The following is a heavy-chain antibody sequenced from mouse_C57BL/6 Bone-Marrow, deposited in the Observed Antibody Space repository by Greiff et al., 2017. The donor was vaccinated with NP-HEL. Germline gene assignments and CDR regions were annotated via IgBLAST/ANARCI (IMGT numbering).Heavy chain of an antibody. Sequence: QVQLQQSGAELAKPGASVKLSCKASGYTFTSYWMHWVKQRPGQGLEWIGYINPSSGYTKYNQKFKDKATVTADKSSSTAYMQLSSLTYEDSAVYYCARPPVTGGYAMDYWGQGTSVTVSS. J-gene: IGHJ4*01. V-gene: IGHV1-7*01. CDR2: INPSSGYT. CDR3: ARPPVTGGYAMDY. CDR1: GYTFTSYW. D-gene: IGHD2-2*01.